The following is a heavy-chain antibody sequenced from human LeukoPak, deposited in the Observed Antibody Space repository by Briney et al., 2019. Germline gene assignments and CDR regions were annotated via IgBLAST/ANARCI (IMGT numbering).Heavy chain of an antibody. CDR1: GFTVSSNN. Sequence: GGSLRLSCAASGFTVSSNNMSWIRQAPGKGLEWVSSISSSSSYIYYADSVKGRFTISRDNAKNSLYLQMNSLRAEDTAVYYCARGRPVVLRYFDWLSDAFDIWGQGTMVTVSS. J-gene: IGHJ3*02. D-gene: IGHD3-9*01. V-gene: IGHV3-21*01. CDR3: ARGRPVVLRYFDWLSDAFDI. CDR2: ISSSSSYI.